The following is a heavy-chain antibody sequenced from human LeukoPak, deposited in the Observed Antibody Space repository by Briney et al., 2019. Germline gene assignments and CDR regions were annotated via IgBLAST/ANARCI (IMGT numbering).Heavy chain of an antibody. D-gene: IGHD3-10*01. J-gene: IGHJ6*04. Sequence: GGSLRLSCAASGFTFSSYAMSWVRQAPGKGLEWVSAISGSGGSTYYADSVKGRFTISRDNSKNTLYLQMNSLRAEDTAVYYCAKGLTGSGEPTYYYGMDVWGKGTTVTVSS. CDR3: AKGLTGSGEPTYYYGMDV. CDR2: ISGSGGST. CDR1: GFTFSSYA. V-gene: IGHV3-23*01.